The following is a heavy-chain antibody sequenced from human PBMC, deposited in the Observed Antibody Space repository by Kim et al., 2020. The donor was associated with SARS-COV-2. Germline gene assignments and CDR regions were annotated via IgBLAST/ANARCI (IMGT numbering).Heavy chain of an antibody. CDR3: AREKIYSGYGVDY. CDR1: GFTFSSYG. CDR2: IWYDGSNK. V-gene: IGHV3-33*01. D-gene: IGHD5-12*01. J-gene: IGHJ4*02. Sequence: GWSLRLSCAASGFTFSSYGMHWVRQAPGKGLEWVAVIWYDGSNKYYADSVKGRFTISRDNSKNTLYLQMNSLRAEDTAVYYCAREKIYSGYGVDYWGQGTLVTVSS.